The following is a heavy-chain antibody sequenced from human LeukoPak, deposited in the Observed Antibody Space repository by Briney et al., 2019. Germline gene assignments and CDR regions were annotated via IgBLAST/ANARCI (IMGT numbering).Heavy chain of an antibody. CDR2: IKQDGSEK. Sequence: GGSLRLSCAASGFTFSSYWMSWVRQAPGKGLEWVANIKQDGSEKYYVDSVKGRFTISRDNAKNSLYLQMNSLRAEDTAVYYCARGNDYGDYGYMDVWGKGTTVTVSS. V-gene: IGHV3-7*04. D-gene: IGHD4-17*01. J-gene: IGHJ6*03. CDR3: ARGNDYGDYGYMDV. CDR1: GFTFSSYW.